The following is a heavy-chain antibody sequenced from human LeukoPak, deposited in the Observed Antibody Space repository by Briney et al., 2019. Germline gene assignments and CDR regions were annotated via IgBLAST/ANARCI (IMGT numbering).Heavy chain of an antibody. V-gene: IGHV3-23*01. J-gene: IGHJ4*02. CDR3: ARRILWFGEPHFDY. CDR1: GFTFSNYA. D-gene: IGHD3-10*01. CDR2: ISGSGGSI. Sequence: GGSLRLSCAASGFTFSNYAMSWVRQAPGKGLEWVSGISGSGGSIYYADSVKGRFTISRDNAKNSLYLQMNSLRAEDTAVYYCARRILWFGEPHFDYWGQGTLVTVSS.